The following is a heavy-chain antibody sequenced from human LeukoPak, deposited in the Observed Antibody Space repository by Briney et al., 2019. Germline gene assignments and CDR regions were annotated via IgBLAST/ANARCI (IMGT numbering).Heavy chain of an antibody. J-gene: IGHJ4*02. CDR1: GGSFSGYY. D-gene: IGHD3-22*01. CDR2: ISGSGGST. Sequence: ETLSLTCGVYGGSFSGYYWSWIRQPPGKGLEWVSAISGSGGSTYYADSVKGRFTISRDNSKNTLYLQMNSLRAEDTAVYYCAKVGYYYDSSGYPHFDYWGQGTLVTVSS. V-gene: IGHV3-23*01. CDR3: AKVGYYYDSSGYPHFDY.